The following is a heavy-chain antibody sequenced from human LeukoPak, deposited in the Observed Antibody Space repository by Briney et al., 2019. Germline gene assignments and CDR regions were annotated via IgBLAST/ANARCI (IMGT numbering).Heavy chain of an antibody. CDR2: IYYSGST. J-gene: IGHJ5*02. Sequence: SETLSLTCTVSGGSIRSSGYYWGWIRQPPGKGLEWIGSIYYSGSTYYNPSLKSRVTISVDTSKNQFSLKLSSVTAADTAVYYCATYYYGSGSYYNGYNWFDPWGQGTLVTVSS. CDR3: ATYYYGSGSYYNGYNWFDP. V-gene: IGHV4-39*07. D-gene: IGHD3-10*01. CDR1: GGSIRSSGYY.